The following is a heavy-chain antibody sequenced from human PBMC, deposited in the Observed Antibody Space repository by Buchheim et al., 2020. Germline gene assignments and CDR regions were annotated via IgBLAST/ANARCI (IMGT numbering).Heavy chain of an antibody. V-gene: IGHV3-48*01. Sequence: EVQLVESGGGLVQPGGSLRLSCAASGFTFSSYSMNWVRQAPGKGLEWVSYISSSSTIYYADSVKGRFTISRDNAKNSLYLQMNSLRAEDTAVYYCARWGGSPLFYYYYYMDVWGKGTT. D-gene: IGHD1-26*01. CDR2: ISSSSTI. CDR1: GFTFSSYS. J-gene: IGHJ6*03. CDR3: ARWGGSPLFYYYYYMDV.